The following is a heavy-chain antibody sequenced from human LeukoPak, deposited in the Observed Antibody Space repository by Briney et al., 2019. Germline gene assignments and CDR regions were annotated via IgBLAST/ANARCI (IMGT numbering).Heavy chain of an antibody. CDR3: AGGQGDGYNSDY. CDR1: GGSISSSSYY. V-gene: IGHV4-39*07. CDR2: IYYSGSN. J-gene: IGHJ4*02. D-gene: IGHD5-24*01. Sequence: SETLSLTCTVSGGSISSSSYYWGWIRQPPGKGLEWTGSIYYSGSNYYNPSLKSRVTISVDTSKNQFSLKLSSVTAADTAVYYCAGGQGDGYNSDYWGQGTLVTVSS.